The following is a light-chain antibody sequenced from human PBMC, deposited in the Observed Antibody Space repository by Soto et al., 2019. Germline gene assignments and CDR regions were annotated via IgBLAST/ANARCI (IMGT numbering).Light chain of an antibody. Sequence: EVFLTRSSGTLSVSPGERATLSCRASQSVSSKLAWYQQKPGQAPRLLFYGASTGATGIPARFSGSGSETEFTLSISSLQSEDFAVYYCQQYNNWPGTFGQGTKVDIK. CDR3: QQYNNWPGT. CDR1: QSVSSK. J-gene: IGKJ1*01. CDR2: GAS. V-gene: IGKV3-15*01.